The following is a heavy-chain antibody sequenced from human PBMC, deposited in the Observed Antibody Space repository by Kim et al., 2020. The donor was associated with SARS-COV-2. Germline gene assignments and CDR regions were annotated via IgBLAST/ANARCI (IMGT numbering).Heavy chain of an antibody. J-gene: IGHJ2*01. CDR3: ARDGSGYLRFSWYFDL. V-gene: IGHV4-38-2*02. D-gene: IGHD5-12*01. CDR2: IYHSGST. Sequence: SETLSLTCTVSGYSISSGYYWGWSRQPPGKGLEWIGSIYHSGSTYYNPSLKSRVTISVDTSKNQFSLKLSSVTAADTAVYYCARDGSGYLRFSWYFDLLG. CDR1: GYSISSGYY.